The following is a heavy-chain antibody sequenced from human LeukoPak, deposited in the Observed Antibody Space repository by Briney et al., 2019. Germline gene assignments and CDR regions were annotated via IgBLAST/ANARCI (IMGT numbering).Heavy chain of an antibody. Sequence: GGSLRLSCAASGFTFSSYEMNCVRQAPGKGLEWVSYISSSGSTIYYADSVKGRFTISRDNAKNSLYLQMNSLRAEDTAVYHCARDKSGRNSYEFDYWGQGTLVTVSS. J-gene: IGHJ4*02. CDR3: ARDKSGRNSYEFDY. CDR2: ISSSGSTI. V-gene: IGHV3-48*03. D-gene: IGHD5-18*01. CDR1: GFTFSSYE.